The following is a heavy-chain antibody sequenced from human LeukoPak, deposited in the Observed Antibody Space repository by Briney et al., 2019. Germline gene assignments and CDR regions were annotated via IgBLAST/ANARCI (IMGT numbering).Heavy chain of an antibody. D-gene: IGHD5-18*01. CDR3: ARDRWGYSYGGD. J-gene: IGHJ4*02. CDR1: GFTFSSYE. Sequence: GGSLRLSCAASGFTFSSYEMNWVRQAPGKGLEWVSYISSSGSTIYYAGSVKGRFTISRDNAKNSLYLQMDSLRAEDTAVYYCARDRWGYSYGGDWGQGTLVTVSS. V-gene: IGHV3-48*03. CDR2: ISSSGSTI.